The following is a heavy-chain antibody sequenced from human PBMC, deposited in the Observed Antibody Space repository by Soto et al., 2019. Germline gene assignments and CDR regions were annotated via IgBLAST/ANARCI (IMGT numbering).Heavy chain of an antibody. CDR1: GFTFSTYW. CDR2: IKEDASEE. Sequence: EVQLVQSGGDLVQPGGSLRLSCVASGFTFSTYWMTWVRQAPGMGLEWVAGIKEDASEEVYVDSVKGRFSISRDNAKNPLYLQPNRLRADRTAVYYCATAISTPFSNFDPWGQGSLVTVSS. J-gene: IGHJ5*02. V-gene: IGHV3-7*01. CDR3: ATAISTPFSNFDP. D-gene: IGHD4-4*01.